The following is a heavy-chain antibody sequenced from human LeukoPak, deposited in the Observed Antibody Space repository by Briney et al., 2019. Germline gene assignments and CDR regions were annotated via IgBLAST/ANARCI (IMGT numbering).Heavy chain of an antibody. CDR3: ARGYGSGSYDAFDI. D-gene: IGHD3-10*01. V-gene: IGHV3-11*01. CDR1: GFAFSEYY. J-gene: IGHJ3*02. Sequence: PGGSLRLSCAASGFAFSEYYMSWIRQAPGKGLEWVSYISSSGSTIYYADSVKGRFTISRDNAKNSLYLQMNSLRAEDTALYYCARGYGSGSYDAFDIWGQGTMVTVSS. CDR2: ISSSGSTI.